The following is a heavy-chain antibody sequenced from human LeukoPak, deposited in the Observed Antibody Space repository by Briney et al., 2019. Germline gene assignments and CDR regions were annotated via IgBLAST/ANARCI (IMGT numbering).Heavy chain of an antibody. V-gene: IGHV4-59*01. Sequence: PSETLSLTYTVSGGSISSYYWSWIRQPPGKGLEWIGYIYYSGSTNYNPSLKSRVTISVDTSKNQFSLKLSSVTAADTAVYYCARAHSSGWSMVDYWGQGTLVTVSS. CDR3: ARAHSSGWSMVDY. CDR1: GGSISSYY. CDR2: IYYSGST. D-gene: IGHD6-19*01. J-gene: IGHJ4*02.